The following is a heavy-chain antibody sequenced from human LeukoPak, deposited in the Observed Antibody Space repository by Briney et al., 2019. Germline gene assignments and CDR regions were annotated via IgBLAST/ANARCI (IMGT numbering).Heavy chain of an antibody. Sequence: ASVKVSCKASGGTFSSYAISWVRQAPGQGLEWMGRIIPILGIANYAQKFQGRVTITADKSTSTAYMELSSLRSEDTAVYYCAGGGSSHAFDIWGQGTMVTVSS. D-gene: IGHD2-15*01. V-gene: IGHV1-69*04. CDR3: AGGGSSHAFDI. CDR1: GGTFSSYA. CDR2: IIPILGIA. J-gene: IGHJ3*02.